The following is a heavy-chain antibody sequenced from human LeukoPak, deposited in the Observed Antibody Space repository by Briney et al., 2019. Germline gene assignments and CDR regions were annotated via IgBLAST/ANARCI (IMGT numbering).Heavy chain of an antibody. D-gene: IGHD6-19*01. V-gene: IGHV3-11*05. Sequence: GGSLRLSCAASGFTFSDYYMSWIRQAPGKGLEWVSYISSSSSYANYADSMKGRFTISRDNARNSLYLQMDSLRAEDTAVFYCARVKYSSAWYTCDYWGQGTLLTVSS. J-gene: IGHJ4*02. CDR3: ARVKYSSAWYTCDY. CDR2: ISSSSSYA. CDR1: GFTFSDYY.